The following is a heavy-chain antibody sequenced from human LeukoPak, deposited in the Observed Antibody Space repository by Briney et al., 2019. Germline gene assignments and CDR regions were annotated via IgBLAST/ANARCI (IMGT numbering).Heavy chain of an antibody. CDR2: ISAYDGTT. CDR3: ARDSGGAPDY. Sequence: GASVQVSCKASGYTFTTYDFNWIRQASGQGLEYMGRISAYDGTTSYAQKFQGRVTMTTDTSTGTAYMEVRTLRSDDTAVYYCARDSGGAPDYWGQGTLVTVSS. D-gene: IGHD1-26*01. J-gene: IGHJ4*02. V-gene: IGHV1-18*01. CDR1: GYTFTTYD.